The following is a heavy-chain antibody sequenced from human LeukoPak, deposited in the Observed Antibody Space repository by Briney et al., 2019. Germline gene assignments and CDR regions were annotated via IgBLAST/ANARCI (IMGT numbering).Heavy chain of an antibody. CDR3: ARAVAGFDY. CDR2: ISGSGGST. J-gene: IGHJ4*02. D-gene: IGHD6-19*01. Sequence: GGSLRLSCAASGFTFSSYAMSWVRQAPGKGLEWVSAISGSGGSTYYADSVKGRFTISRDNAKNSLYLQMNSPRAEDTAVYYCARAVAGFDYWGQGTLVTVSS. CDR1: GFTFSSYA. V-gene: IGHV3-23*01.